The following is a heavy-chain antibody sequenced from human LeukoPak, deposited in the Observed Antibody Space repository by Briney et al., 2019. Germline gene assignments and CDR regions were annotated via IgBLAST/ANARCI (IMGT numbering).Heavy chain of an antibody. CDR3: ARAKSTSGLVVVVAATLLFDY. CDR1: GFTFTSYD. Sequence: PGGSLRLSCAASGFTFTSYDMSWVRQAPGKGLEWVSGISGSGGSTYYADSVKGRFTISRDNSKNTLYLQMNSLRAEDTAVYYCARAKSTSGLVVVVAATLLFDYWGQGTLVTVSS. V-gene: IGHV3-23*01. D-gene: IGHD2-15*01. J-gene: IGHJ4*02. CDR2: ISGSGGST.